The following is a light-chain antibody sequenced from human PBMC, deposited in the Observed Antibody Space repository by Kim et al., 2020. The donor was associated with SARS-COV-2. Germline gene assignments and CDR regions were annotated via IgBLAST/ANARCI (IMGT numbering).Light chain of an antibody. CDR1: QSVSSSY. V-gene: IGKV3-20*01. CDR3: QQYGSSPLT. Sequence: EIVLTQSPGTLSLSPGARATLSCRASQSVSSSYLAWYQQKPGQAPRLLIYGASSRATGIPDRFSGSGSGTDFTLTISRLGPEDFAVYYCQQYGSSPLTFGGGTKGDIK. J-gene: IGKJ4*01. CDR2: GAS.